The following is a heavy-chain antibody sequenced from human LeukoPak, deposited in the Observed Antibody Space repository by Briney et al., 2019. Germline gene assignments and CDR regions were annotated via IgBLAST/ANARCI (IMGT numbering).Heavy chain of an antibody. CDR3: VKEGPGYYDSSGYYAYFEY. CDR2: IRSNGGST. Sequence: GGSLRLSCSASGFTFSSNGMHWVRQAPGKGLEYVSAIRSNGGSTYYADSVKGRFTISRDNSKNTLYLQMSNLRAGDTAVYYCVKEGPGYYDSSGYYAYFEYWGQGTLVSVSS. V-gene: IGHV3-64D*06. D-gene: IGHD3-22*01. J-gene: IGHJ4*02. CDR1: GFTFSSNG.